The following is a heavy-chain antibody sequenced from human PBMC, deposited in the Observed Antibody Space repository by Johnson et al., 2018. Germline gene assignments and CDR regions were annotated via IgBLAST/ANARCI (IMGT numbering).Heavy chain of an antibody. Sequence: EVQLVESGGGLVQPGESLKVSCVGSGFTLSGSAMHWVRQAPGKGLEWVGRITMQPTGYGTLYAAALKGRFVISRDNSKNTVYLEMSSLKNEDTAVDHCTGLRDDFHYWGQGTLVTVSS. J-gene: IGHJ1*01. CDR2: ITMQPTGYGT. CDR3: TGLRDDFHY. CDR1: GFTLSGSA. D-gene: IGHD3-3*01. V-gene: IGHV3-73*02.